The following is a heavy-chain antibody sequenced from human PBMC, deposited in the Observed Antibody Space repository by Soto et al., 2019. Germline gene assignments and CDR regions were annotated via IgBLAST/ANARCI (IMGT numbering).Heavy chain of an antibody. CDR3: ASVTRTCISTSCYRYYYGMDV. J-gene: IGHJ6*02. CDR2: IYYSGST. Sequence: QVQLQESGPGLVKPSEILSLTCTVSGGSVSSGSYYWSWIRQPPGKGLEWIGYIYYSGSTNYNPSLKSRVTISVDTPNNQCSLKLSSVTAADTAVYYCASVTRTCISTSCYRYYYGMDVWGQGTTVTVSS. V-gene: IGHV4-61*01. CDR1: GGSVSSGSYY. D-gene: IGHD2-2*02.